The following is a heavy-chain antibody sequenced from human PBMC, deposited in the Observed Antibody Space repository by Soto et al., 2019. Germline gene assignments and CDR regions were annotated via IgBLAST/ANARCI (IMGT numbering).Heavy chain of an antibody. CDR2: IDPSDSYT. CDR3: AKGIAAAATTVDY. V-gene: IGHV5-10-1*01. D-gene: IGHD6-13*01. Sequence: GESLKISCTGFGYTFTSFWISWVRQMPGKGLEWMGRIDPSDSYTNYSPSFQGHVSISADKSISTAYLQWSSLKASDTAVYYCAKGIAAAATTVDYWGQGTLVTVSS. J-gene: IGHJ4*02. CDR1: GYTFTSFW.